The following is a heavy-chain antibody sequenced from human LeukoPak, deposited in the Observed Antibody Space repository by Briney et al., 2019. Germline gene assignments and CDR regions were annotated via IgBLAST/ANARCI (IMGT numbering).Heavy chain of an antibody. CDR1: GYTFTNYY. V-gene: IGHV1-46*01. D-gene: IGHD2-2*01. J-gene: IGHJ4*02. CDR3: ASNYCSSTSCPGSPWTA. CDR2: INPSGGST. Sequence: ASVTVSCKASGYTFTNYYMHWVRQAPGQGLEWMGIINPSGGSTSYAQKFQGRVTMTRDTSTSTVYMELSSLRSEDTAVYYCASNYCSSTSCPGSPWTAWGQGTLVTVSS.